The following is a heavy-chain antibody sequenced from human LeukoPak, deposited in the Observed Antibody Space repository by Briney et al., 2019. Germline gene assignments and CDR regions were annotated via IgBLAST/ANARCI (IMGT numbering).Heavy chain of an antibody. CDR3: ARRVTPNSFDY. CDR1: GFTFSSYS. J-gene: IGHJ4*02. V-gene: IGHV3-21*01. CDR2: ISSSNGSI. Sequence: GGSLRLSCAASGFTFSSYSMNWVRQAPGKGLEWVSSISSSNGSIHYADSVKGRFTISRDNAKNSLYLQMNSLRAEDTAVYYCARRVTPNSFDYWGQGTLVTVSS. D-gene: IGHD2-21*02.